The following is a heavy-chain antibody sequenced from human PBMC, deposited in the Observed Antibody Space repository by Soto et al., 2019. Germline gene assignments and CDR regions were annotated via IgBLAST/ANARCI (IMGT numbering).Heavy chain of an antibody. V-gene: IGHV2-5*02. Sequence: SCPTLVNPTQTLTLTCTFSGFSLSTSGVGVGWIRQPPGKALEWLALIYWGDDKHYSPSLKSRLTITKATSKNQVVLTMTNMDPVDTATYYCTHLDYSQYYFDHWGQGTPVTV. CDR2: IYWGDDK. CDR3: THLDYSQYYFDH. J-gene: IGHJ4*02. CDR1: GFSLSTSGVG. D-gene: IGHD4-4*01.